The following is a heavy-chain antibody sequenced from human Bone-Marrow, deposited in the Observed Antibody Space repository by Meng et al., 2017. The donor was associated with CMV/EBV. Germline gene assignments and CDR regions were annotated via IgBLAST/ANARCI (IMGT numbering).Heavy chain of an antibody. J-gene: IGHJ4*02. CDR1: GFSFNNCG. V-gene: IGHV3-30*02. D-gene: IGHD5-12*01. CDR3: SKSLGFVSGYDFNLGN. CDR2: IPNDEGKK. Sequence: GGSLRLSSAASGFSFNNCGMHWVRQVPGKGLAWVAYIPNDEGKKYYSDSVNGRLTISRDISRNTLFLQMYSLRVEDTAVYRCSKSLGFVSGYDFNLGNWGQGTLVTVSS.